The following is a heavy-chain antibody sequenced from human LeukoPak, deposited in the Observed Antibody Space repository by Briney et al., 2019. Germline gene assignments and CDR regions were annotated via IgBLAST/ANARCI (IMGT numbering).Heavy chain of an antibody. V-gene: IGHV4-39*01. CDR3: ARHSPTYYYDSSGYYPDY. CDR2: VYYSGST. D-gene: IGHD3-22*01. Sequence: WIRQPPXKGLEXIGYVYYSGSTYYNPSLKSRVTISVDTSKNQFSLKLSSVTAADTAVYYCARHSPTYYYDSSGYYPDYWGQGTLVTVSS. J-gene: IGHJ4*02.